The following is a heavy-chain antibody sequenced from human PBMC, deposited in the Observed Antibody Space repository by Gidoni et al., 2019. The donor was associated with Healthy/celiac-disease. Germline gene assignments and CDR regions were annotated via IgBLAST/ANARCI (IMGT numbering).Heavy chain of an antibody. J-gene: IGHJ4*02. CDR2: INPNSGGT. CDR3: ATTRITIFGGDSEFDY. CDR1: GYTFTGYY. D-gene: IGHD3-3*01. V-gene: IGHV1-2*02. Sequence: QVQLVQSGAEVKKPGASVKVSCQASGYTFTGYYMHWVRQAPGQGLEWMVWINPNSGGTNYAQKFQGRVTMTRDTSISTAYMELSRLRSDDTAVYYCATTRITIFGGDSEFDYWGQGTLVTVSS.